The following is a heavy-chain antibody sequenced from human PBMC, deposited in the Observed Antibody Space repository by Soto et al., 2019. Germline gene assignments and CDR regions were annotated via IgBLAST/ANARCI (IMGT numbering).Heavy chain of an antibody. Sequence: GGSLRLSCAASGFTFSSYGMHWVRQAPGKGLEWVSAISGSGGSTYYADSVKGRFTISRDNSKNTLYLQMNSLRAEDTAVYYCAKDRHGDRSSAFDIWGQGTMVTVSS. CDR1: GFTFSSYG. D-gene: IGHD4-17*01. V-gene: IGHV3-23*01. CDR2: ISGSGGST. CDR3: AKDRHGDRSSAFDI. J-gene: IGHJ3*02.